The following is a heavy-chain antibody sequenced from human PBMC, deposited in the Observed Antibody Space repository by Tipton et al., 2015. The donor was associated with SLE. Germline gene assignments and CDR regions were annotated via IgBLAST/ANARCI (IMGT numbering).Heavy chain of an antibody. D-gene: IGHD6-6*01. Sequence: TLSLTCTVSGGSISSTSYYWGWIRQPPGKGLEWIGTIYYSGSTYYNPSLKSRVTISVDTSKNQFSLKLSSVTAADTAVYYCARHDSSSSGDYFDYWGQGTLVTVSS. V-gene: IGHV4-39*01. CDR2: IYYSGST. CDR3: ARHDSSSSGDYFDY. J-gene: IGHJ4*02. CDR1: GGSISSTSYY.